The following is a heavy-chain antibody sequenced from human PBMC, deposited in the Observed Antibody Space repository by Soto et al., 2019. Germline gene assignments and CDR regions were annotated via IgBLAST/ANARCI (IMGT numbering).Heavy chain of an antibody. CDR3: ARDGRHYDSSGTDY. Sequence: TLSLTFPVSGGSLSSGDYYWSWVRPPPGKGLEWIGYIYYSGSTYYNPSLKSRVTISVDTSKNQFSLKLSSVTAADTAVYYCARDGRHYDSSGTDYWGQGTLVTVSS. V-gene: IGHV4-30-4*01. CDR2: IYYSGST. J-gene: IGHJ4*02. D-gene: IGHD3-22*01. CDR1: GGSLSSGDYY.